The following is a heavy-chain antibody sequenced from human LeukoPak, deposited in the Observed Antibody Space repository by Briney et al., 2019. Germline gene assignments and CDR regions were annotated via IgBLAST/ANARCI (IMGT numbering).Heavy chain of an antibody. CDR2: IYTSGST. J-gene: IGHJ5*02. CDR3: ARGRAAWDLLTGYTNWFDP. CDR1: GGSISSSSYY. D-gene: IGHD3/OR15-3a*01. Sequence: PSETLSLTCTVSGGSISSSSYYWGWIRQPPGKGLEWIGSIYTSGSTNYNPSLKSRVTISVSTSKNQFSLKLSSVTAADTAVYYCARGRAAWDLLTGYTNWFDPWGQGTLVTVSS. V-gene: IGHV4-39*07.